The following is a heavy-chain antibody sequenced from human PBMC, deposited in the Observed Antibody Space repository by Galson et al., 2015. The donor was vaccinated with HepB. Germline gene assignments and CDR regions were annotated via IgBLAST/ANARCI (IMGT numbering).Heavy chain of an antibody. V-gene: IGHV3-49*03. D-gene: IGHD5-12*01. J-gene: IGHJ4*02. CDR2: IRSKTYGATA. CDR3: TSPGVATSRWDFFDY. Sequence: SLRLSCATSGFTFGDYAMGWFRQAPGKRLEWVAFIRSKTYGATADYAASVEGRFTISRDDSKSIAYLQMNSLKSEDTAAYYCTSPGVATSRWDFFDYWGQGTLVTVSS. CDR1: GFTFGDYA.